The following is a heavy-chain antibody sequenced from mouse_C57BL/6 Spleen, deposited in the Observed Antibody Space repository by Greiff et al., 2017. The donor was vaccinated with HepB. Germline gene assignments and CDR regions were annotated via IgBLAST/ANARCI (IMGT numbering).Heavy chain of an antibody. Sequence: QVQLQQPGAELVKPGASVKMSCKASGYTFTSYWITWVKQRPGQGLAWIGDIYPGSGSTNYNEKFKCKATLTVDTSSSTANMQLSSLTSEDSAVYYCARWLLDYAMGYWGQGTSVTVSS. J-gene: IGHJ4*01. D-gene: IGHD2-3*01. CDR1: GYTFTSYW. CDR3: ARWLLDYAMGY. V-gene: IGHV1-55*01. CDR2: IYPGSGST.